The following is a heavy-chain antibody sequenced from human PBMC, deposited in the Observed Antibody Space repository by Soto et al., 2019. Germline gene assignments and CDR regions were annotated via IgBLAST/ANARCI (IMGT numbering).Heavy chain of an antibody. D-gene: IGHD1-26*01. V-gene: IGHV3-30*18. CDR1: GFTFSSYG. CDR3: AKGDQWERQQPGLDDAFDI. Sequence: GGSLRLSCAASGFTFSSYGMHWVRQAPGKGLEWVAVISYDGSNKYYADSVKGRFTISRDNSNNTLYLQMNSLRAEDTAVYYCAKGDQWERQQPGLDDAFDIWGQGTMVTVSS. J-gene: IGHJ3*02. CDR2: ISYDGSNK.